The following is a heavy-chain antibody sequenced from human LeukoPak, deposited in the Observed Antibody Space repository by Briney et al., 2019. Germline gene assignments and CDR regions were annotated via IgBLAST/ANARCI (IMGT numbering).Heavy chain of an antibody. V-gene: IGHV4-30-4*01. D-gene: IGHD5-24*01. CDR1: GGSISSGDYY. CDR3: ARARSRDGYNAFDY. Sequence: SETLSLTCTVSGGSISSGDYYWSWIRQPPGKGLEWIGYIYYSGSTYYNPSLKSRVTISVDTSKNQFSLKLSSVTAADTAVYYCARARSRDGYNAFDYWGQGTLVIVSS. J-gene: IGHJ4*02. CDR2: IYYSGST.